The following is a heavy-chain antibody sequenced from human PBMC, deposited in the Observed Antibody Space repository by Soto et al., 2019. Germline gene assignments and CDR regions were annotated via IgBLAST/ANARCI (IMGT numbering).Heavy chain of an antibody. J-gene: IGHJ4*02. Sequence: PGGSLRLSCAGSGFTFSSYSMNWVRQAPGKGLEWVSSISSSSSYIYYADSVKGRFTISRDNAKNSLYLQMNSLRAEDTAVYYCARDSGSYCSGGSCRRFDYWGQGTLVTVSS. D-gene: IGHD2-15*01. CDR2: ISSSSSYI. CDR1: GFTFSSYS. V-gene: IGHV3-21*01. CDR3: ARDSGSYCSGGSCRRFDY.